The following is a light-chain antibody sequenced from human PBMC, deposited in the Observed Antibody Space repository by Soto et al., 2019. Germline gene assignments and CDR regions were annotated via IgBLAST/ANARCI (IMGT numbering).Light chain of an antibody. J-gene: IGKJ1*01. V-gene: IGKV1-5*01. CDR3: QQYNSYSKT. CDR2: AAS. CDR1: QSISNF. Sequence: DIQITQSPSSLSASVGDRVTITCRASQSISNFLSWYQQKPGKAPKLLIYAASSLQSGVPSRFSGSGSGTEFTLTISSLQPDDFATYYCQQYNSYSKTFGQGTKVDIK.